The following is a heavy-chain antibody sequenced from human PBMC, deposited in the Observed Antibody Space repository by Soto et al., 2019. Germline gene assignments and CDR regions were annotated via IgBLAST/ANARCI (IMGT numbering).Heavy chain of an antibody. Sequence: QVPLQESGPGLVTPSDTLSLTCTVSGGSITNYSCIWFRPPPGKGLEWIGYIQYSGYSAYNLSLKRRVTMSMDTSKTHFSLMLESVTAAETAVYYCARHGFGTLHGLVDVWGQGTTVIVSS. D-gene: IGHD3-10*01. CDR2: IQYSGYS. CDR3: ARHGFGTLHGLVDV. CDR1: GGSITNYS. V-gene: IGHV4-59*08. J-gene: IGHJ6*02.